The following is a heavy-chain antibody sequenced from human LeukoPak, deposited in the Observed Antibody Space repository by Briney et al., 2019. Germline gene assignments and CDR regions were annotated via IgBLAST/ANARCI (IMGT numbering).Heavy chain of an antibody. J-gene: IGHJ4*02. V-gene: IGHV1-2*02. CDR2: INPNSGGT. Sequence: SVKVSCKASGYTFTGYYMHWVRQAPGQGLEWMGWINPNSGGTNYAQKFQGRVTMTRDTPISTAYMELSRLRSDDTAVYYCARGDYGGTFRYYFDYWGQGTLVTVSS. CDR3: ARGDYGGTFRYYFDY. D-gene: IGHD4-23*01. CDR1: GYTFTGYY.